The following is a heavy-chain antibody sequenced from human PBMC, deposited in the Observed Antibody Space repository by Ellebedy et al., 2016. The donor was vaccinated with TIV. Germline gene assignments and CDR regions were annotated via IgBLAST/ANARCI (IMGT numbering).Heavy chain of an antibody. CDR1: GFTVSSNF. D-gene: IGHD2-2*01. V-gene: IGHV3-53*01. CDR3: ARPTVPATICGACGMDV. CDR2: IYGGGTI. Sequence: PGGSLRLSCAASGFTVSSNFMTWVRQAPGKGLEWVSVIYGGGTIRYADSVKGRVTITRDNSKNTVDLQMNSLTDEDTAVYYCARPTVPATICGACGMDVWGQGTTVIVSS. J-gene: IGHJ6*02.